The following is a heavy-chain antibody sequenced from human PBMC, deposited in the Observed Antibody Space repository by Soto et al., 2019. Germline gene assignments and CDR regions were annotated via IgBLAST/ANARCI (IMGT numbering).Heavy chain of an antibody. J-gene: IGHJ4*02. CDR3: ARESGDSSGYFSRPYDY. D-gene: IGHD3-22*01. Sequence: GASVKVSCKASGGTFSSYAISWVRQAPGQGLEWMGGIIPIFGTANYAQKFQGRVTITADESTSTAYMELSSLRSEDTAVYYCARESGDSSGYFSRPYDYWGQGTLVTVSS. CDR1: GGTFSSYA. V-gene: IGHV1-69*13. CDR2: IIPIFGTA.